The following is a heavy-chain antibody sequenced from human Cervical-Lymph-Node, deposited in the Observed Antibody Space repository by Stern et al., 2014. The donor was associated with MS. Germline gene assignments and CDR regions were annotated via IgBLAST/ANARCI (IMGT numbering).Heavy chain of an antibody. J-gene: IGHJ4*02. D-gene: IGHD6-6*01. CDR1: GFTFSSYD. V-gene: IGHV3-13*01. CDR2: IGTAGDT. Sequence: EVQLVESGAGLVQPGGSLRLSCTASGFTFSSYDMHWVRQATGQGLEWDSAIGTAGDTYYPVYVYGRFTISRENAKNSLYLQMNSLRAGDTAVYYCAREGDSSSFDYWGQGTLVTVSS. CDR3: AREGDSSSFDY.